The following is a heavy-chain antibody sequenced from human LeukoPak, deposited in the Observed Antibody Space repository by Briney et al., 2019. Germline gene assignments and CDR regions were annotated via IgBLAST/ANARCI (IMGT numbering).Heavy chain of an antibody. CDR1: GGTFSSYA. J-gene: IGHJ3*02. V-gene: IGHV1-69*13. D-gene: IGHD6-19*01. CDR3: ARVRGSGWRNGDAFDI. Sequence: ASVKVSCKASGGTFSSYAISWVRQAPGQGLEWMGGIIPIFGTANYAQKFQGRVTITADESTSTAYMELSSLRSEDTAVYYCARVRGSGWRNGDAFDIWGQGTMVTVS. CDR2: IIPIFGTA.